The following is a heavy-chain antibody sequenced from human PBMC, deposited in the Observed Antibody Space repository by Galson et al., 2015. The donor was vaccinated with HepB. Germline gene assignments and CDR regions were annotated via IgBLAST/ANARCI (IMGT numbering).Heavy chain of an antibody. CDR2: ISAFNGNT. J-gene: IGHJ6*03. Sequence: SVKVSCKASGYTFTSYGISWVRQAPGQGLEWMGWISAFNGNTNYAQKLQGRVTMTTDTSTSTAYMELRSLRSDDTAVYYCARAINDFWSGYYMYYYYYMDVWGKGTTVTVSS. D-gene: IGHD3-3*01. V-gene: IGHV1-18*01. CDR3: ARAINDFWSGYYMYYYYYMDV. CDR1: GYTFTSYG.